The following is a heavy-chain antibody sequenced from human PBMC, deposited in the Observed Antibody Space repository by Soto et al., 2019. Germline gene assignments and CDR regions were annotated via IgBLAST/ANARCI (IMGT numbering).Heavy chain of an antibody. CDR2: INPSGGST. Sequence: ASVKVSCKASGYTFTSYYVHWLRQAPGQGLEWMGIINPSGGSTSYAQKFQGRVTMARDTSTSTVYMELSSLRSEDTAVYSCARDPYYYASGSLKLGSSGMDVWGQGTTVTVSS. V-gene: IGHV1-46*01. J-gene: IGHJ6*02. D-gene: IGHD3-10*01. CDR3: ARDPYYYASGSLKLGSSGMDV. CDR1: GYTFTSYY.